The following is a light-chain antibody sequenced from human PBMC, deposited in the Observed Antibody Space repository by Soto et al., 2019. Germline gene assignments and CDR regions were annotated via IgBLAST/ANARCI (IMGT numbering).Light chain of an antibody. J-gene: IGKJ4*01. CDR1: QSVRTNF. CDR2: GAS. V-gene: IGKV3-20*01. CDR3: QHYDTSPTLT. Sequence: EIVLTQSPGTLSLSPGDRATLSCRASQSVRTNFLAWYQQKPGQAPRLLIYGASSRAIDIPDRFSGSGSGTDFTLTISRLEAEDFAVYYCQHYDTSPTLTFGGGTKVEIK.